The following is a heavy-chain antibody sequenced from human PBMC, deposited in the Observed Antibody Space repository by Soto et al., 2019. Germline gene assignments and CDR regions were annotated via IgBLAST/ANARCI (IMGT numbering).Heavy chain of an antibody. CDR2: IIPIFGTA. J-gene: IGHJ6*02. CDR1: GGTFSSYA. D-gene: IGHD3-22*01. CDR3: ARDQDVSNYHGMDV. V-gene: IGHV1-69*12. Sequence: QVQLVQSGAEVKKPGSSVKVSCKASGGTFSSYAISWVRQAPGQGLEWMGGIIPIFGTANYAQKFQGRVTITADESTRTTDMELRSLRSEDTAVYYCARDQDVSNYHGMDVWGQGTTVTVSS.